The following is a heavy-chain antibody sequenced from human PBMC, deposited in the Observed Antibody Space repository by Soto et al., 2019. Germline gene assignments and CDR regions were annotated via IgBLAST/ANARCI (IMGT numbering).Heavy chain of an antibody. CDR1: GFTFSSYA. V-gene: IGHV3-23*01. CDR2: ISGSGGST. J-gene: IGHJ6*02. Sequence: EVQLLESGGGLVQPGGSLRLSCAASGFTFSSYAMGWVRQAPGKGLEWVSAISGSGGSTYYADSVKGRFTISRDNSKNTLYLQMNSLRAEDTAVYYCAKALYYDFWSGYPYYYYYYGMDVWGQGTTVTVSS. D-gene: IGHD3-3*01. CDR3: AKALYYDFWSGYPYYYYYYGMDV.